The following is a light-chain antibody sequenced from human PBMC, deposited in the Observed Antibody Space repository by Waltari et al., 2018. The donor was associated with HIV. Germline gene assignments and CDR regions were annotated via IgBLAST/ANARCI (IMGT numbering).Light chain of an antibody. Sequence: QSALTQHRSVSGSPGKSVTISCTGSSCCVGGYDSVSWYLQHPGKVPKLIINAVIKRPSGVPDRFSGSKSGNTASRTISGLQTEDEADYFCCSYAGTYTYVLFGGGTKLTVL. V-gene: IGLV2-11*01. CDR1: SCCVGGYDS. CDR3: CSYAGTYTYVL. J-gene: IGLJ3*02. CDR2: AVI.